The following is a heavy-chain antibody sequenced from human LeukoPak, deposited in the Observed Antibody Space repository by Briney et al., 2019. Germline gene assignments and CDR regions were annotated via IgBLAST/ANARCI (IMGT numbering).Heavy chain of an antibody. J-gene: IGHJ4*02. Sequence: SETLSLTCTVSGDSISSYSWNWIRQPPGKGLEWIGYIYYSWTTDYNPSLKSRVTISVDTSHQFSLRLSSVTAADTAVYYCARARDAYDSFDKWGQGTLVTVSS. D-gene: IGHD3-22*01. CDR3: ARARDAYDSFDK. CDR1: GDSISSYS. CDR2: IYYSWTT. V-gene: IGHV4-59*01.